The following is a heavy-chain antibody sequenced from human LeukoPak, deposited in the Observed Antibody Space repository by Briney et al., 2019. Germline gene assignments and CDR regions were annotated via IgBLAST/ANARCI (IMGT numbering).Heavy chain of an antibody. CDR3: ARRQQLVRAFDI. CDR1: GYTFTSYD. Sequence: ASVKVSCKASGYTFTSYDINWARQATGQGLEWMGWMNPNSGNTGYAQKFQGRVTMTRNTSISTAYMELSSLRSEDTAVYYCARRQQLVRAFDIWGQGTMVTVSS. CDR2: MNPNSGNT. J-gene: IGHJ3*02. D-gene: IGHD6-13*01. V-gene: IGHV1-8*01.